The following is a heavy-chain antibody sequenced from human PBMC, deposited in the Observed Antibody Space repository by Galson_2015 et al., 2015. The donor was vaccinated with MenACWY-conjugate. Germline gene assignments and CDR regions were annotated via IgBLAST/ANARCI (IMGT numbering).Heavy chain of an antibody. V-gene: IGHV5-51*01. CDR1: GYTFTTYW. D-gene: IGHD1-26*01. Sequence: QSGAEVKKPGESLKISCKGSGYTFTTYWIGWVRQMPGKGLEWMGFISPGDSYTRYNPAFQGQVTISADESIRTAYLQWNSLQASDTAMYYCTRHPPGGRGMDVWGQGTTVTVSS. J-gene: IGHJ6*02. CDR2: ISPGDSYT. CDR3: TRHPPGGRGMDV.